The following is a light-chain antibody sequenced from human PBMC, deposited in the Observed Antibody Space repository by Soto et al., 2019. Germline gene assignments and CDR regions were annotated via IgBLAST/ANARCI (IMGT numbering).Light chain of an antibody. CDR1: SPNFKRNT. CDR3: AAWDDKPIVL. J-gene: IGLJ2*01. CDR2: INS. V-gene: IGLV1-44*01. Sequence: QSVLTQPAAASGSTGQRGTISCSGSSPNFKRNTVGLNQQLPGTAPKLLIYINSQRPSGVPDCFSASKSGTSASVAISGLQSDDEAEYYCAAWDDKPIVLFGGGTKVTVL.